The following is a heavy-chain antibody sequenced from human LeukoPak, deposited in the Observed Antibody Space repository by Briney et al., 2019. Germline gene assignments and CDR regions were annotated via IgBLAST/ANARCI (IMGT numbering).Heavy chain of an antibody. CDR1: GGSISSSSYY. CDR3: ARATIVFAWTYYYDSSGSRGGDYFDY. CDR2: IYYSGST. D-gene: IGHD3-22*01. J-gene: IGHJ4*02. V-gene: IGHV4-39*07. Sequence: SETLSLTCTVSGGSISSSSYYWGWIRQPPGKGLEWIGSIYYSGSTYYNPSLKSRVTISVDTSKNQFSLKLSSVTAADTAVYYCARATIVFAWTYYYDSSGSRGGDYFDYWGQGTLVTVSS.